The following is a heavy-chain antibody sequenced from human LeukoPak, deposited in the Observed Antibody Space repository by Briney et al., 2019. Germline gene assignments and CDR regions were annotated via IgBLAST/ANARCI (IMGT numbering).Heavy chain of an antibody. J-gene: IGHJ4*02. CDR3: VNRVEMATHDY. Sequence: SVKVSCKASGYTFTGYYMHWVRQAPGQGLEWMGRIIPILGIANYAQKFQGRVTITADKSTSTAYMELSSLRSEDTAVCYCVNRVEMATHDYWGQGTLVTVSS. CDR1: GYTFTGYY. D-gene: IGHD5-12*01. V-gene: IGHV1-69*02. CDR2: IIPILGIA.